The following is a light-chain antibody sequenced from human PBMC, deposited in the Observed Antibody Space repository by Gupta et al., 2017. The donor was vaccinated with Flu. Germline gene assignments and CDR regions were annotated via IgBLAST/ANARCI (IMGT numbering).Light chain of an antibody. J-gene: IGLJ1*01. Sequence: GDSLPNQYVYGVPQKPGQAPALLLYNDTEWPAVIPERFSASGSGTTVTLTISGVQAEDEADYYCQSADSTSTYYVFGAGTKVTVL. CDR3: QSADSTSTYYV. CDR1: SLPNQY. CDR2: NDT. V-gene: IGLV3-25*03.